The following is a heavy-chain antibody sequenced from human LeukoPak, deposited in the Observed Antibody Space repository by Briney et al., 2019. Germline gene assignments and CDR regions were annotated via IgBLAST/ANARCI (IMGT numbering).Heavy chain of an antibody. J-gene: IGHJ3*02. CDR3: ASSIVGALEGAFDI. Sequence: GGSLRLSCAASGFTFSSYAMHWVRQAPGKGLEWVAVISYDGSNKYYADSVKGRFTISRDNSKNTLYLQMNSLRAEDTAVYYCASSIVGALEGAFDIWGQGTMVTASS. CDR2: ISYDGSNK. V-gene: IGHV3-30-3*01. CDR1: GFTFSSYA. D-gene: IGHD1-26*01.